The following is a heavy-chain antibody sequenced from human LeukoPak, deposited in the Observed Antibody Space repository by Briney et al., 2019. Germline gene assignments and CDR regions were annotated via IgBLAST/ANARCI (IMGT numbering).Heavy chain of an antibody. V-gene: IGHV4-61*02. CDR3: ARYSGFGHYVGYGDYVPLGFDY. CDR2: IYTSGTT. CDR1: GGSISSGNYY. D-gene: IGHD4-17*01. Sequence: SQTLSLTCTVSGGSISSGNYYYSWIRQPAGKGLEWLGRIYTSGTTDYNPSLKSRVTISVDTSKNQFSLKLSSVTAADTAVYYCARYSGFGHYVGYGDYVPLGFDYWGQGTLVTVSS. J-gene: IGHJ4*02.